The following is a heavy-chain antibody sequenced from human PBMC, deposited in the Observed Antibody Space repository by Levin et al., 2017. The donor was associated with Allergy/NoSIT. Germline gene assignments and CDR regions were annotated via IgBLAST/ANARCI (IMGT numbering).Heavy chain of an antibody. CDR3: ARDSSYDILTGSLSY. D-gene: IGHD3-9*01. CDR1: GFTFSSYS. J-gene: IGHJ4*02. Sequence: GESLKISCAASGFTFSSYSMNWVRQAPGKGLEWVSSISSSSSYIYYADSVKGRFTISRDNAKNSLYLQMNSLRAEDTAVYYCARDSSYDILTGSLSYWGQGTLVTVSS. CDR2: ISSSSSYI. V-gene: IGHV3-21*01.